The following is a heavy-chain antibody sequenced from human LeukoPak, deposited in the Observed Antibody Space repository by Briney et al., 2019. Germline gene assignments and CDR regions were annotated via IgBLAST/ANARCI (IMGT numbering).Heavy chain of an antibody. D-gene: IGHD3-22*01. CDR3: ARGRHDITMIVVAMTSVSYYLDV. CDR2: INPSGST. V-gene: IGHV4-34*01. CDR1: GGSFSGYH. J-gene: IGHJ6*03. Sequence: SETLSLTCAVYGGSFSGYHWTWIRQSPGKGLEWIGDINPSGSTYYNPSLKSRLTISVDTSKNQFSLKLRSVTAADTAVYYCARGRHDITMIVVAMTSVSYYLDVWGKGTTVTVS.